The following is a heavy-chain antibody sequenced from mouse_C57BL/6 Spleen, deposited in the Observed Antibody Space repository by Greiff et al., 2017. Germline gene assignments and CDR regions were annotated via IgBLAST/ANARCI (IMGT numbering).Heavy chain of an antibody. CDR2: INPNNGGT. CDR3: ARDPGYYAMDY. CDR1: GYTFTDYY. D-gene: IGHD4-1*01. Sequence: VQLQQSGPELVKPGASVKISCKASGYTFTDYYMNWVKQSHGKSLEWIGDINPNNGGTSYNQKFKGKATLTVDKSSSTAYIELRSLTSEDSAVYDCARDPGYYAMDYWGQGTSVTVSS. V-gene: IGHV1-26*01. J-gene: IGHJ4*01.